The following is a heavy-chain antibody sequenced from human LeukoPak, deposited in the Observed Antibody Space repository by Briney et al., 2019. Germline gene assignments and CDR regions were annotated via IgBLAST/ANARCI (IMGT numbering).Heavy chain of an antibody. CDR1: GFTFNSYT. CDR2: IWYDGSHL. CDR3: ARPSDGHYAQGGYFDY. J-gene: IGHJ4*02. Sequence: PGGSLRLSCAASGFTFNSYTMTWVRQAPGWGLEWVSVIWYDGSHLYYADSVMSRFTISRDNSKNTLYLQMNSLRVEDTAVYYCARPSDGHYAQGGYFDYWGQGALVTVSS. D-gene: IGHD4-17*01. V-gene: IGHV3-33*08.